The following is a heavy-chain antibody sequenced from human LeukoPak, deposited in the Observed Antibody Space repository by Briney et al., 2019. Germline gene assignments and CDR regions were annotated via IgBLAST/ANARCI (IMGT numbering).Heavy chain of an antibody. V-gene: IGHV3-74*01. CDR3: ARDPGYYDSSGYQLTSPYYMGV. Sequence: GGSLRLSCAASGFTFSSYWMHWVRQAPGKGLVWVSRINSDGSSTSYADSVKGRFTISRDNAKNTLYLQMNSLRAEDTAVYYCARDPGYYDSSGYQLTSPYYMGVWGKGTTVTVSS. CDR1: GFTFSSYW. D-gene: IGHD3-22*01. J-gene: IGHJ6*03. CDR2: INSDGSST.